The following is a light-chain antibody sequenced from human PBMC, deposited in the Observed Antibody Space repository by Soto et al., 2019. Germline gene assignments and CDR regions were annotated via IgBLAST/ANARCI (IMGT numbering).Light chain of an antibody. Sequence: EIVLTQAPATLASFAGDRVTLSCMSSQYINTRLACYQHRPGQAPRLLIYGASTRATGIPARFSGRGSGADFTLTISSLEPEDFAVYYCQQRSDSITFGQGTRLEIK. CDR3: QQRSDSIT. CDR2: GAS. V-gene: IGKV3-11*01. CDR1: QYINTR. J-gene: IGKJ5*01.